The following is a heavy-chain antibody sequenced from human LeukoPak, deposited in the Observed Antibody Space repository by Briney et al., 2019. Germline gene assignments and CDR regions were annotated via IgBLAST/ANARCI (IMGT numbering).Heavy chain of an antibody. CDR2: INHSGST. Sequence: SETLSLTCTVSGGSISSSSYYWSWIRQPPGKGLEWIGEINHSGSTNYNPSLKSRVTISVDTSKNQFSLKLSSVTAADTAVYYCARGRRGYSYGTIFDYWGQGTLVTVSS. V-gene: IGHV4-39*07. J-gene: IGHJ4*02. D-gene: IGHD5-18*01. CDR1: GGSISSSSYY. CDR3: ARGRRGYSYGTIFDY.